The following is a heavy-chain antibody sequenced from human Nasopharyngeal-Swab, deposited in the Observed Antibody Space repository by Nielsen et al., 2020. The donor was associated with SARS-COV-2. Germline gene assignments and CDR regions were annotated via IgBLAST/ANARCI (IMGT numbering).Heavy chain of an antibody. CDR1: GYTFTTYY. CDR3: VRAWQQYFDS. CDR2: ISPSGLST. V-gene: IGHV1-46*01. J-gene: IGHJ4*02. Sequence: ASVKVSCNPSGYTFTTYYIHWVRQAPGHGLQWMGIISPSGLSTTYAEKFQGRVTMTRDTSTNTVYMELSSLRSEDTAVYYCVRAWQQYFDSWGQGTLVTVSS.